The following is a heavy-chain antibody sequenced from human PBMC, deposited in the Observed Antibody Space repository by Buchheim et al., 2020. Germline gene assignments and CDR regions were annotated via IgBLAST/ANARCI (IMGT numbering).Heavy chain of an antibody. CDR1: GFTFSNYN. CDR3: ARGTFGIDY. CDR2: IWYDGSKK. V-gene: IGHV3-33*01. J-gene: IGHJ4*02. Sequence: QVDLVESGGGVVQPGRSLRLSCAASGFTFSNYNMNWVRQAPGKGPEWVAVIWYDGSKKYYADSVKGGFTISRESSKNTLFLQMSSLRAEDTAVYYCARGTFGIDYWGQGTL. D-gene: IGHD3-16*01.